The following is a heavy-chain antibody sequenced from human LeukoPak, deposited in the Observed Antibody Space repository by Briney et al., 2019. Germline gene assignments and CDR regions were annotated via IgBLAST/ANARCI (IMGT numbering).Heavy chain of an antibody. CDR2: IYYSGST. CDR1: GGSISSSSYY. Sequence: SETLSLTCTVSGGSISSSSYYWGWIRQPPGKGLEWIGSIYYSGSTCYNPSLKSRVTISVDTSKNQFSLKLSSVTAADTAVYYCARGTDYGILTDSFDYWGQGTLVTVSS. J-gene: IGHJ4*02. CDR3: ARGTDYGILTDSFDY. D-gene: IGHD3-9*01. V-gene: IGHV4-39*07.